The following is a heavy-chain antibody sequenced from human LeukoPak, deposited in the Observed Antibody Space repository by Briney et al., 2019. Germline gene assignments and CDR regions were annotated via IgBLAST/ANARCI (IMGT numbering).Heavy chain of an antibody. CDR2: IIPILGIA. CDR1: GGTFSSYA. D-gene: IGHD2-15*01. J-gene: IGHJ5*02. CDR3: ASVRSPRTVPYCSGGSCYGGWFDP. V-gene: IGHV1-69*04. Sequence: SVKVSCKASGGTFSSYAISWVRQAPGQGLEWMGRIIPILGIANYAQKFQGRVTITADKSTSTAYMELRSLRSDDTAVYYCASVRSPRTVPYCSGGSCYGGWFDPWGQGTLVTVSS.